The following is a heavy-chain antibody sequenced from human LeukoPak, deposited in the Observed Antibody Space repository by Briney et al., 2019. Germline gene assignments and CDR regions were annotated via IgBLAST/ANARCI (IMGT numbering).Heavy chain of an antibody. CDR1: GFTFSDYC. D-gene: IGHD2-8*01. CDR3: ARPFINGYPAFDI. Sequence: PGGSLRLSCEASGFTFSDYCMDWVRQAPGKGLERVARSKNKGNNCITEYAASVKGRFITSRDDSKNSLYLQINSLKTEDTAVYYCARPFINGYPAFDIWGQGTMLTVSS. J-gene: IGHJ3*02. V-gene: IGHV3-72*01. CDR2: SKNKGNNCIT.